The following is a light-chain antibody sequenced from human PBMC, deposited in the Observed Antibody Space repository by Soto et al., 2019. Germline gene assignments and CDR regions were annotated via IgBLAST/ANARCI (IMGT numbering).Light chain of an antibody. J-gene: IGKJ1*01. CDR2: DGS. CDR1: QGISSW. CDR3: QQYNSYST. V-gene: IGKV1-5*01. Sequence: IHMTQSRSSVSAAIGDGVTITFRASQGISSWLAWYQQKPGKAPKLLIYDGSNLESGVPSRFSGSGSGTEFTLTISRLQSDDFATYYCQQYNSYSTFGQGTKVDIK.